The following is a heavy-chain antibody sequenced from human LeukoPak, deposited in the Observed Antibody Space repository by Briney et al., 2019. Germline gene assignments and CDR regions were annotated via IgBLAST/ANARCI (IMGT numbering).Heavy chain of an antibody. CDR3: ARGARDGALDY. Sequence: ASVEVSCKASGYSFTTHGINWVRQAPGQGLEWMGWIDTYTRSPSYVQGFEGRFVYSLDTSVETAYLQISSLKAEDTAVYYCARGARDGALDYWGQGTLVTVSS. CDR2: IDTYTRSP. D-gene: IGHD3-10*01. V-gene: IGHV7-4-1*02. J-gene: IGHJ4*02. CDR1: GYSFTTHG.